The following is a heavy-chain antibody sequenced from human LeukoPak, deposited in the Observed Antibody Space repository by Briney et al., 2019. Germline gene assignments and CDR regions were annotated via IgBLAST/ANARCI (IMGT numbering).Heavy chain of an antibody. D-gene: IGHD2-2*01. CDR1: GFPLSSYA. CDR3: VKDSEVVPAMANWFDP. J-gene: IGHJ5*02. V-gene: IGHV3-64D*06. Sequence: GGSLRLSCSASGFPLSSYAMHWVRQAPGKGLQYVSAISSNGGSTYYADSVKGRFTISRDNSKNTLYLQMSSLRAEDTAVYYCVKDSEVVPAMANWFDPWGQATLVTVSS. CDR2: ISSNGGST.